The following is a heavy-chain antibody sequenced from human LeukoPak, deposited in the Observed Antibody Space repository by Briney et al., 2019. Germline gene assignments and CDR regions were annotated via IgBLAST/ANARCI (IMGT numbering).Heavy chain of an antibody. V-gene: IGHV3-64*01. CDR3: ARRRGDQEFYYFDN. J-gene: IGHJ4*02. Sequence: GGCLRLSCAASGFTFSTYPMHWVRQAPGKGLEYVAAITSNGNSAYYANSVKGRFTISRDNSKNTLYLQMGSLRAEDMAVYYCARRRGDQEFYYFDNWGQGTLVT. D-gene: IGHD4-17*01. CDR2: ITSNGNSA. CDR1: GFTFSTYP.